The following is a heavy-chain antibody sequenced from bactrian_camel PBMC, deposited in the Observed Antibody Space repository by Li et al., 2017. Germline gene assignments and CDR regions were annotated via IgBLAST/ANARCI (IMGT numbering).Heavy chain of an antibody. J-gene: IGHJ4*01. CDR1: GFTFSTYG. CDR2: LFSDGSKT. D-gene: IGHD7*01. Sequence: VQLVESGGGLVQPGGSLRLSCAASGFTFSTYGMSWVRQGPGKGLEWVSGLFSDGSKTYYADSVKGRSTISRDNAKNTLDLQMNSLKPEDTAVYYCAAQRGGYYGTYAFDYWGQGTQVTVS. V-gene: IGHV3S7*01. CDR3: AAQRGGYYGTYAFDY.